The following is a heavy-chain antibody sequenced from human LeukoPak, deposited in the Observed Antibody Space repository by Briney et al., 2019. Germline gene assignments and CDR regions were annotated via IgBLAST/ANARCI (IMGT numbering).Heavy chain of an antibody. CDR3: ARRGGSARSFDY. D-gene: IGHD2-15*01. J-gene: IGHJ4*02. CDR2: IYYSGST. Sequence: PSETLSLTCTVSGASVSSGDYYWSWLRQPPGKGLEWIGYIYYSGSTNYNPSLKSRVTISVDTSKNQFSLKVSSVTAADTAVYYCARRGGSARSFDYWGQGTLVTVSS. CDR1: GASVSSGDYY. V-gene: IGHV4-61*08.